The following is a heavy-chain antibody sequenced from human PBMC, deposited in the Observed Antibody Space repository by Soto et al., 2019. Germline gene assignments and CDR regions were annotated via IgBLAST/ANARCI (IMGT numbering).Heavy chain of an antibody. CDR2: IKHDGSVQ. Sequence: WGSLVVSCESSVLTFSVYSMSVVRQAPGKGLDWVADIKHDGSVQYYVDSVKGRFTISRDNAKKLLYLQMNGLRAEDTALYYCARAPYSNAWYRFDLWGQGTMVTVSS. V-gene: IGHV3-7*03. CDR1: VLTFSVYS. J-gene: IGHJ4*02. CDR3: ARAPYSNAWYRFDL. D-gene: IGHD4-4*01.